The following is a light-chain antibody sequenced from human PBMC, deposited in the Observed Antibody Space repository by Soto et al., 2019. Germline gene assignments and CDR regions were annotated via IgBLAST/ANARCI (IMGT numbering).Light chain of an antibody. CDR3: QQYGSSPLT. Sequence: EIVLTQSPGTLSLSPGERATLSCRASQSVSGSYVAWYQQKPGQAPRILIYGASGRATGIPDRFSGSGSGTDFTLTISRLEPEDLAVYYCQQYGSSPLTFGGGTKVDIK. V-gene: IGKV3-20*01. J-gene: IGKJ4*01. CDR1: QSVSGSY. CDR2: GAS.